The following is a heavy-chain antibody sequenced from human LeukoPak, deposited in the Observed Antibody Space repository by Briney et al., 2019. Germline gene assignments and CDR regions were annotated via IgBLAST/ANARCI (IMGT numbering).Heavy chain of an antibody. CDR1: GFTFSNYV. CDR2: IYSGGST. D-gene: IGHD3-10*01. CDR3: ARGQARRGDD. Sequence: GGSLRLSCAASGFTFSNYVMGWVRQAPGKGLEWVSVIYSGGSTYYADSVKGRFTISRDNSKNTLYLQMNSLRAEDTVVYYCARGQARRGDDWGQGTLVTVSS. J-gene: IGHJ4*02. V-gene: IGHV3-53*01.